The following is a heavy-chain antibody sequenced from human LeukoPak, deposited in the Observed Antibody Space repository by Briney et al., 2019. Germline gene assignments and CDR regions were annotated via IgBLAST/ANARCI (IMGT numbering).Heavy chain of an antibody. CDR1: GGSISSSNW. Sequence: SETLSLTCAVSGGSISSSNWWNWVRQPPGKGLEWIGEIYHSGSTNYNPSLKSRVTISVDTSRNQLSLKLSSVTAADMAVYYCARHSRSVDYGSGSYTWDYWGQGTLVTVSS. D-gene: IGHD3-10*01. CDR3: ARHSRSVDYGSGSYTWDY. J-gene: IGHJ4*02. V-gene: IGHV4-4*02. CDR2: IYHSGST.